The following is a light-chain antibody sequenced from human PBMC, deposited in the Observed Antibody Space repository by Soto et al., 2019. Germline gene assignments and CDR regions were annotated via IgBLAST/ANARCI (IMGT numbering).Light chain of an antibody. CDR3: QQYGSSSYT. CDR2: GAS. CDR1: QSVSSSY. J-gene: IGKJ2*01. V-gene: IGKV3-20*01. Sequence: EIVLTQSPGTLSLSPGERATLSCRASQSVSSSYLAWYQQKPGQAPGLLIYGASSRATGIPDRFSGSGSGTDFTLTISRLGPEDFAVYYCQQYGSSSYTFGQGTKLEIK.